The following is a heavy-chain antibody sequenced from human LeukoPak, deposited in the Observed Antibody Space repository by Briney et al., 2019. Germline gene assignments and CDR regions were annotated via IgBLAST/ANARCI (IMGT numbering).Heavy chain of an antibody. V-gene: IGHV3-23*01. D-gene: IGHD3-9*01. Sequence: GGSLRLSCAASGFTFSSYAMSWVRQAPGKGLELVSAISGSGSTTYYADSVKGRFTFSRDNSKNILYLQMNSLRAEDTAVYYCAKSYYDILTGNSASYYYYGMDVWGQGTTVTVSS. CDR2: ISGSGSTT. CDR1: GFTFSSYA. J-gene: IGHJ6*02. CDR3: AKSYYDILTGNSASYYYYGMDV.